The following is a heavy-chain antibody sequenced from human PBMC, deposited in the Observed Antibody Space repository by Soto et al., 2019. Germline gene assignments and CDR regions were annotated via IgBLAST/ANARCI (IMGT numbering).Heavy chain of an antibody. D-gene: IGHD2-15*01. Sequence: GGSLRLSCAASGFSLNSYAMHWVRQVPGKGLEWAAFISYNGKNKYYGDSVKGRFTISRDDCTNTLFLQMSSLRSEDTAVYYCETDGVQYVVSGLYYFHYWGQGTLVTVSS. CDR2: ISYNGKNK. CDR1: GFSLNSYA. CDR3: ETDGVQYVVSGLYYFHY. V-gene: IGHV3-30*15. J-gene: IGHJ4*02.